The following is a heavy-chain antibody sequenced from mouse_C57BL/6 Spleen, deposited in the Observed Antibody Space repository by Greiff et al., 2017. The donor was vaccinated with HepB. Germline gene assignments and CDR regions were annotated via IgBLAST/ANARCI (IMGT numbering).Heavy chain of an antibody. V-gene: IGHV1-82*01. Sequence: VQLQQSGPELVKPGASVKISCKASGYAFSSSWMNWVKQRPGKGLEWIGRIYPGDGDTNYNGKFKGKATLTADKSSSTAYMQLSSLTSEDSAVYFCARFPYYYVSSLYAMDYWGQGTSVTVSS. CDR1: GYAFSSSW. CDR3: ARFPYYYVSSLYAMDY. CDR2: IYPGDGDT. D-gene: IGHD1-1*01. J-gene: IGHJ4*01.